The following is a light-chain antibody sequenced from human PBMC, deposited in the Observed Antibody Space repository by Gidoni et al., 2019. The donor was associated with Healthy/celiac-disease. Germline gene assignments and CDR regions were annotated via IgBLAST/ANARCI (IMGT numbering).Light chain of an antibody. Sequence: QSALTQPPSASGSPGQSVTIPCTGTSSDVGGYNYVSWYQQHSGKAPKLMIYEVSKRPSGVPDRFSGSKSGNTASLTVSGLQAEDEADYYCSSYAGSTVVFGGGTKLTVL. V-gene: IGLV2-8*01. CDR1: SSDVGGYNY. CDR3: SSYAGSTVV. J-gene: IGLJ2*01. CDR2: EVS.